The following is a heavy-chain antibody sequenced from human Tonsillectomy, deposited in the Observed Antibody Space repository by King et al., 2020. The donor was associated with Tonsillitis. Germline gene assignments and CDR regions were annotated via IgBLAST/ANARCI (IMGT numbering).Heavy chain of an antibody. V-gene: IGHV4-4*02. CDR1: GGSINTSNW. CDR2: IYHSGGT. J-gene: IGHJ5*02. CDR3: ARDGSPSTITVSDWFDP. D-gene: IGHD3-10*01. Sequence: QLQESGPGLVKPSGTLSLTCAVSGGSINTSNWWSWVRQPPGKGLEWIGEIYHSGGTNYNPSLKSRVTISLDKSKNQFSLKLSSLTAADTAVYYCARDGSPSTITVSDWFDPWGQGTLVTVSS.